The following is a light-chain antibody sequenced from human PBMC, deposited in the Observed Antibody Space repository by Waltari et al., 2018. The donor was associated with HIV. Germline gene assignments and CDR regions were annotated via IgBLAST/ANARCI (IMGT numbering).Light chain of an antibody. CDR3: NSRDSSGNHP. CDR1: SLRSYY. V-gene: IGLV3-19*01. J-gene: IGLJ2*01. CDR2: GKN. Sequence: SSELTQDPAVSVALGQTVRVTCQGASLRSYYTSWYQQKPGQAPVLVIYGKNNRPSGIPDRFSGSSSGNTASLTITGAQAEDEADYYCNSRDSSGNHPFGGGTKLTVL.